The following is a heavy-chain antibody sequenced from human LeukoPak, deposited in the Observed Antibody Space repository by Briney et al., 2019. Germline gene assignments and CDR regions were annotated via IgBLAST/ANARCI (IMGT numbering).Heavy chain of an antibody. D-gene: IGHD5-18*01. CDR3: ARVADTAMAHYYYYYMDV. CDR1: GGSISSYY. CDR2: IYYSGST. Sequence: PSETLSLTCTVSGGSISSYYWSWIRQPPGKGLGWIGYIYYSGSTNYNPSLKSRVTISVDTSKNQFSLKLSSVTAADTAVYYYARVADTAMAHYYYYYMDVWGKGTTVTVSS. J-gene: IGHJ6*03. V-gene: IGHV4-59*01.